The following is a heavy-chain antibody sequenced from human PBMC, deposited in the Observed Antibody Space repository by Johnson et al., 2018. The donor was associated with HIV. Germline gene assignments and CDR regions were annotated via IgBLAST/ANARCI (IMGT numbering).Heavy chain of an antibody. CDR2: IYNDGSWT. V-gene: IGHV3-74*03. CDR3: AKVDGGGDTCAGYDPFDL. Sequence: MLLVESGGGVVQPGGSLILSCAASGFAFRTYWMVWVRQVPGMRPVWVARIYNDGSWTTYADSVRGRFTISRDNAKYTVDLLMNSLRVEDTAVYSCAKVDGGGDTCAGYDPFDLWGQGTLVTVSS. D-gene: IGHD2-21*01. J-gene: IGHJ3*01. CDR1: GFAFRTYW.